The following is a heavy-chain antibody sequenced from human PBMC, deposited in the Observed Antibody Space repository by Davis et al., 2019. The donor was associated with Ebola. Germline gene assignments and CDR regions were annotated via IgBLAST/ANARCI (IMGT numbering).Heavy chain of an antibody. Sequence: KVSCKGSGYSFTSYWIGWVRQMPGKGLEWMGIIYPGDSDTRYSPSFQGQVTISADKSISTAYLQWSSLKASDTAMYYCARSAVVVVPAAMRRAFSEPWDYYYYYGMDVWGQGTTVTVSS. CDR3: ARSAVVVVPAAMRRAFSEPWDYYYYYGMDV. J-gene: IGHJ6*02. D-gene: IGHD2-2*01. CDR2: IYPGDSDT. CDR1: GYSFTSYW. V-gene: IGHV5-51*01.